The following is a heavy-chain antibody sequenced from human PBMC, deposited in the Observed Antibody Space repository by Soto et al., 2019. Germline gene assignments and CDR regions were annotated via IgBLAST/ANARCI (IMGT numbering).Heavy chain of an antibody. Sequence: SETLSRTCTVSSGYISSYYWTWIRQPPGKGLEWIGYIYYSGSTNYNPSLKSRVTMSIDTSKNQFSLKLSSVTAADTAVYYCARAFGSTMPSLFWGQGTLVTSPQ. CDR2: IYYSGST. CDR1: SGYISSYY. D-gene: IGHD2-2*01. V-gene: IGHV4-59*01. J-gene: IGHJ4*02. CDR3: ARAFGSTMPSLF.